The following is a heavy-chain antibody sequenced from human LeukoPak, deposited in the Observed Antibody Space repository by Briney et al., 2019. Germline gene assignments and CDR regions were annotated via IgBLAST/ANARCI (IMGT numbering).Heavy chain of an antibody. CDR1: GFTFSSYG. Sequence: GGSLRLSCAASGFTFSSYGMHWVRQAPGKGLEWVAFIRYDGSNKYYADSVKGRFTISRDNSKNTLYLQMNSLRAEDTAVYYCANLIDYDTYVAFDIWGQGTMVTVSS. V-gene: IGHV3-30*02. CDR3: ANLIDYDTYVAFDI. J-gene: IGHJ3*02. D-gene: IGHD3-22*01. CDR2: IRYDGSNK.